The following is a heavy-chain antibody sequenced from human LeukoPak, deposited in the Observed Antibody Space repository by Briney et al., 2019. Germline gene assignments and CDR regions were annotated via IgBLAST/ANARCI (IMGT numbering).Heavy chain of an antibody. CDR1: GYSISSGYY. J-gene: IGHJ4*02. CDR3: ARVKYSSSSGLDY. Sequence: SETLSLTCTVSGYSISSGYYWGWIRQPPGKGLERIGSIYHSGSTYYNPSLKSRVTISVDTSKNQFSLKLSSVTAADTAVYYCARVKYSSSSGLDYWGQGTLVTVSS. D-gene: IGHD6-13*01. CDR2: IYHSGST. V-gene: IGHV4-38-2*02.